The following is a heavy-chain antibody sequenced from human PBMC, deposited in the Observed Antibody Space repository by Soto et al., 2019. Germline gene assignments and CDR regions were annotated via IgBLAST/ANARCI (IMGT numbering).Heavy chain of an antibody. V-gene: IGHV1-69*12. D-gene: IGHD3-3*02. CDR2: IMPIFRTP. CDR1: GGTFSTSA. Sequence: QVQLEQSGAEVKKPGSSVKVSCKASGGTFSTSAISWVRQAPGQGLEWMGGIMPIFRTPDYAQKFQGRVTVTADEATSTAYMELSGLRSDDTAVYYCARDKDRPQLGGNYYYILDVLGQGTTVTVSS. J-gene: IGHJ6*02. CDR3: ARDKDRPQLGGNYYYILDV.